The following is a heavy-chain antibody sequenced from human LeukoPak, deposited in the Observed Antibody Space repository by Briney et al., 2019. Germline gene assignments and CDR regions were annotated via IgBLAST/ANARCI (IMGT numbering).Heavy chain of an antibody. D-gene: IGHD5-18*01. CDR2: INHSGST. CDR1: GGSFSGYY. Sequence: SETLSLTCAVYGGSFSGYYWSWLRQPPGKGLEWLGEINHSGSTNYNPSLKSRVTISVDTSKNQFSLKLSSVTAADTAVYYCARQTARGYSYGSTLRLRPGPFDYWGQGTLVTVSS. V-gene: IGHV4-34*01. CDR3: ARQTARGYSYGSTLRLRPGPFDY. J-gene: IGHJ4*02.